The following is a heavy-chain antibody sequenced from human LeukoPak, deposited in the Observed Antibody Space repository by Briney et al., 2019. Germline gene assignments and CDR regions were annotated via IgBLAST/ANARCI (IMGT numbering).Heavy chain of an antibody. CDR3: ARAPGDPYYYYYMDV. V-gene: IGHV1-18*01. CDR2: ISAYNGNT. CDR1: GYTFTSYG. Sequence: GASVKVSCKASGYTFTSYGISWVRQAPGQGLEWMGWISAYNGNTNYAQNLQGRVTMTTDTSTSTAYMELRSLRSDDTAVYYCARAPGDPYYYYYMDVWGKGTTVTVSS. D-gene: IGHD7-27*01. J-gene: IGHJ6*03.